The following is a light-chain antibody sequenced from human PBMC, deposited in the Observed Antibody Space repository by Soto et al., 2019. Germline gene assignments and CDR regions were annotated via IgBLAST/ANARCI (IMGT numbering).Light chain of an antibody. CDR2: GAS. Sequence: AIQMTQSPSSLSASVGDRVTITCRASQGIRNDLGWYQEKPGKAPNLLIYGASTSQTGVPSRFSGSGSGTDFTLTISSLQPEDFATYYCLQDYTYPRTFGQGTKVEIK. J-gene: IGKJ1*01. CDR3: LQDYTYPRT. V-gene: IGKV1-6*01. CDR1: QGIRND.